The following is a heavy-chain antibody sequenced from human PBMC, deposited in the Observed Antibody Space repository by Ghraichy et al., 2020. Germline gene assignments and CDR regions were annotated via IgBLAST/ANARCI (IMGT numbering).Heavy chain of an antibody. Sequence: SETLSLTCTVSGGSVSSGSYYWSWIRQPPGKGLEWIGYIYYSGSTNYNPSLKSRVTISVDTSKNQFSLKLSSVTAADTAVYYCAREQYYYGSGSKIARRTFDYWGQGTLVTVSS. CDR2: IYYSGST. D-gene: IGHD3-10*01. J-gene: IGHJ4*02. CDR1: GGSVSSGSYY. V-gene: IGHV4-61*01. CDR3: AREQYYYGSGSKIARRTFDY.